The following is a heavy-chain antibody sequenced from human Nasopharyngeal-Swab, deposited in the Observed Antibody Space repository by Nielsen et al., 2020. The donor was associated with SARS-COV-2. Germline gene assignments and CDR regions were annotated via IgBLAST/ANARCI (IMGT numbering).Heavy chain of an antibody. D-gene: IGHD1-14*01. J-gene: IGHJ4*02. CDR1: GFTFSSYA. V-gene: IGHV3-30-3*01. CDR2: ISYDGSNK. Sequence: GGSLRLSCAASGFTFSSYAMYWVRQAPGKGLEWVAVISYDGSNKYYADSVKGRFTISRDNSKNTLYLQMNSLRAEDTAVYYCARDVNLPNPPSAPGYWGQGTLVTVSS. CDR3: ARDVNLPNPPSAPGY.